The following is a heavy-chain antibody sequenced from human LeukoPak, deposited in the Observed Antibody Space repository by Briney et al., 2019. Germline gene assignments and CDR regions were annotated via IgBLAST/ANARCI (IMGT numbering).Heavy chain of an antibody. CDR3: ASSGYCSSTSCWRMWFDP. CDR2: INPNSGGT. V-gene: IGHV1-2*02. J-gene: IGHJ5*02. CDR1: GYTFTGYY. Sequence: ASVKVSCKASGYTFTGYYMYWVRQAPGQRLEWMGWINPNSGGTNYAQKFQGRVTMTRDTSISTAYMELSRLRSDDTAVYYCASSGYCSSTSCWRMWFDPWGQGTLVTVSS. D-gene: IGHD2-2*03.